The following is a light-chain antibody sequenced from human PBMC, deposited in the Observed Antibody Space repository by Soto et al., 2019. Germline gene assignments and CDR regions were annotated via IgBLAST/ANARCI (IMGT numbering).Light chain of an antibody. Sequence: QSVLTQPPSVSAAPGQKVTISCSGSSSNIGSDFVSWYQQLPGTAPQLLIYENNKRPSGIPDRFSGSKSATSATLGNTRLQTGDEADYYCAAWDTSLSGGVFGGGTKLTVL. CDR2: ENN. CDR1: SSNIGSDF. CDR3: AAWDTSLSGGV. V-gene: IGLV1-51*02. J-gene: IGLJ3*02.